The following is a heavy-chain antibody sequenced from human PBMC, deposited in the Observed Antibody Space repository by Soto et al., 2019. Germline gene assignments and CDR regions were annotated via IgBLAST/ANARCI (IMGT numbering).Heavy chain of an antibody. D-gene: IGHD3-22*01. CDR2: ISPGDSDT. J-gene: IGHJ3*02. V-gene: IGHV5-51*01. Sequence: GESLKISCKGSGYSFTSYWIGWVRQMPGKGLEWMGIISPGDSDTRYSPSFQGQVTISAAKTIRTAYLQWSSLKASDTAMYYCARRQASLLRDYSFDIWGQGTMVTVSS. CDR1: GYSFTSYW. CDR3: ARRQASLLRDYSFDI.